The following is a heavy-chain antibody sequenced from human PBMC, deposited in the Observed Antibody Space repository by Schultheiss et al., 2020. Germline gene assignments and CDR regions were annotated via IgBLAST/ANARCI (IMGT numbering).Heavy chain of an antibody. Sequence: GESLKISCAASGFTFSSYSMNWVRQAPGKGLEWVSYISSSSSTIYYADSVKGRFTISRDNAKNSLYLQMNSLRAEDTAVYYCARVYDSSGYYQFDYWGQGTLVTVSS. D-gene: IGHD3-22*01. V-gene: IGHV3-48*01. J-gene: IGHJ4*02. CDR1: GFTFSSYS. CDR2: ISSSSSTI. CDR3: ARVYDSSGYYQFDY.